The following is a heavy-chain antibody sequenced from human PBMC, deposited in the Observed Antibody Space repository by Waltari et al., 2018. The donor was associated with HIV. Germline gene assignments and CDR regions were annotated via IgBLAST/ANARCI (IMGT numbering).Heavy chain of an antibody. CDR3: ARDVQGYCAGERCFYGMDV. CDR2: VWQDGSNK. V-gene: IGHV3-33*01. J-gene: IGHJ6*02. Sequence: QVQLVESGGGVVQPGRSLRLSCVASGFTVRNYGMHWVRQAPGKGLEWVAVVWQDGSNKYYGDSVKGRFTISRDNSKNTLELQMNSLRAEDTAVYYCARDVQGYCAGERCFYGMDVWGQGTTVTVSS. D-gene: IGHD2-8*02. CDR1: GFTVRNYG.